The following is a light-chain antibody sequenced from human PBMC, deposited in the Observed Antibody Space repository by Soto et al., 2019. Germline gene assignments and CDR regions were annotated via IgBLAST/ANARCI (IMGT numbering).Light chain of an antibody. CDR1: QSISSY. CDR2: AAS. J-gene: IGKJ1*01. CDR3: QHSYSTPWT. Sequence: DIQMTQSPSSLSASVGDRVTITCRASQSISSYLNWFQQTPGKAPKLLIYAASSLQSGVPSRFSGSGSGTDFTLTISSLQPEDFATYYCQHSYSTPWTFGQGTKVDIK. V-gene: IGKV1-39*01.